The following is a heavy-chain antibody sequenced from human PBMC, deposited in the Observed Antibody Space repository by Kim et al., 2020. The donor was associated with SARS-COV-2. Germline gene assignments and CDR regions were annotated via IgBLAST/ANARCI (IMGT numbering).Heavy chain of an antibody. J-gene: IGHJ4*02. V-gene: IGHV4-39*07. Sequence: SETLSLICTVSGGSISSSSYYWGWIRQPPGKGLEWIGSIYYSGSTYYNPSLKSRVTISVDTSKNQFSLKLSSVTAADTAVYYCARHEGATFDYWGQGTLVTVSS. CDR2: IYYSGST. CDR1: GGSISSSSYY. CDR3: ARHEGATFDY. D-gene: IGHD1-26*01.